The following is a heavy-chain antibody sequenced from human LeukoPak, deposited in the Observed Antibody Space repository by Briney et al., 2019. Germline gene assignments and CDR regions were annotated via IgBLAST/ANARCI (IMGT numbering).Heavy chain of an antibody. CDR1: GFTFSSYE. D-gene: IGHD3-10*02. V-gene: IGHV3-48*03. CDR2: ISSSGSTI. CDR3: ARRGWSGGMGV. J-gene: IGHJ6*04. Sequence: PGGSLRLSCAASGFTFSSYEMNWVRQAPGKGLEWVSYISSSGSTIYYADSAKGRFTISRDNAKNSLYLQMNSLRAEDTAVYYCARRGWSGGMGVWGKGTTVTVSS.